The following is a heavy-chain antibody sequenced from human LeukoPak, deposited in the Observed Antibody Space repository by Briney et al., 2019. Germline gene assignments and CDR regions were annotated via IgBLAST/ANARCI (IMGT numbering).Heavy chain of an antibody. CDR3: ARRLLWFGYFDY. J-gene: IGHJ4*02. D-gene: IGHD3-10*01. Sequence: ASVKVSCKASGYTFTGYYMHWVRQAPGQGLEWMGWINPNSGGTNYAQKFQGRVTMTRDTSISTAYMELRSLRSDDTAVYYCARRLLWFGYFDYWGQGTLVTVSS. CDR1: GYTFTGYY. CDR2: INPNSGGT. V-gene: IGHV1-2*02.